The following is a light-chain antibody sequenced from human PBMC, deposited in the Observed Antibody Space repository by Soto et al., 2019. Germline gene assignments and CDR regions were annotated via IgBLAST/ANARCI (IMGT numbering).Light chain of an antibody. J-gene: IGLJ1*01. CDR3: AVWDSSSDHYV. V-gene: IGLV3-21*04. CDR1: NIGSKS. CDR2: YNS. Sequence: SYELTQPPSVSVAPGKTARITCGGNNIGSKSVHWYQQKPGQAPVEVIYYNSDRPSGIPERFSGSNSGNTATLTISRVEAGDEADYYCAVWDSSSDHYVFGAGTKLTVL.